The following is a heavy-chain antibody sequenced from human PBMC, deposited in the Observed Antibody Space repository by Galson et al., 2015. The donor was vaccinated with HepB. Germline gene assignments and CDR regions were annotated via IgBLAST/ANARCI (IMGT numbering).Heavy chain of an antibody. J-gene: IGHJ4*02. V-gene: IGHV1-24*01. D-gene: IGHD3-22*01. Sequence: VKVSCKVSGYTLTELSMHWVRQAPGKGLEWMGGFDPEDGETIYAQKFQGRVTMTEDTSTDTAYMELSSLRSEDTAVYYCATDLVSSYDSNFDYWGQGTLVTVSS. CDR3: ATDLVSSYDSNFDY. CDR1: GYTLTELS. CDR2: FDPEDGET.